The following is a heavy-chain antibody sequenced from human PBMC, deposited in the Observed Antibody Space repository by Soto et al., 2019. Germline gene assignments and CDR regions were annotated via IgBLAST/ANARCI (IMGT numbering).Heavy chain of an antibody. D-gene: IGHD2-21*01. CDR2: ITPAFGTT. CDR3: ATGAALVTYRGFIGPLDF. CDR1: GSTFSKRS. J-gene: IGHJ4*02. V-gene: IGHV1-69*01. Sequence: QVHLVQSGAEVKKPGSSVKISCRASGSTFSKRSITWVRQAPGQGFEWLGGITPAFGTTTFARKFQGRLTITADEPTPTAYLEMSSLTADDTAVYHCATGAALVTYRGFIGPLDFWGQGTLVTVYS.